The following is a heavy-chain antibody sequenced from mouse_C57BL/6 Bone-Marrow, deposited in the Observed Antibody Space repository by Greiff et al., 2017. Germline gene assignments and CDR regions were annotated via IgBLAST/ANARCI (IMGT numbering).Heavy chain of an antibody. Sequence: DVKLVESGGGLVKPGGSLKLSCAASGFTFSSYAMSWVRQTPEKRLEWVATISDGGSYTYYPDNVKGRFTISRDNAKNNLYLQMSHLKSGDTAMYYCARDRNWDEYYFDYWGQGTTLTVSS. CDR2: ISDGGSYT. D-gene: IGHD4-1*01. J-gene: IGHJ2*01. V-gene: IGHV5-4*01. CDR3: ARDRNWDEYYFDY. CDR1: GFTFSSYA.